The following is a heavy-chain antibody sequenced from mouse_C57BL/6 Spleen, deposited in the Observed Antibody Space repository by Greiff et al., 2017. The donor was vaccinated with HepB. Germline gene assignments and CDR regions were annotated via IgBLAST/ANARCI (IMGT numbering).Heavy chain of an antibody. CDR1: GYTFTSYW. Sequence: QVQLQQPGAELVMPGASVKLSCKASGYTFTSYWMHWVKQRPGQGLEWIGEIDPSDSYTNYNQKFKGKSTLTVYKSSSTAYMQLSSLTSEDSAVYYCARLYYGYAYYFDYWGQGTTLTVSS. D-gene: IGHD2-2*01. V-gene: IGHV1-69*01. CDR2: IDPSDSYT. J-gene: IGHJ2*01. CDR3: ARLYYGYAYYFDY.